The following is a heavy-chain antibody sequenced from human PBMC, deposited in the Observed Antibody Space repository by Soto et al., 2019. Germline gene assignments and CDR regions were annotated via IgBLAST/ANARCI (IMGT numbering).Heavy chain of an antibody. J-gene: IGHJ4*02. CDR1: GFTFSSLW. CDR2: INTDGTTT. V-gene: IGHV3-74*01. CDR3: ARDLTGPVDY. Sequence: GGSLRLSCAASGFTFSSLWMHWVRQSPGKGLVWVSRINTDGTTTSYADSVKGRFTISRDNAKNTLYLQMNSLRADDTAVYYCARDLTGPVDYWGQGTLVTVSS. D-gene: IGHD1-1*01.